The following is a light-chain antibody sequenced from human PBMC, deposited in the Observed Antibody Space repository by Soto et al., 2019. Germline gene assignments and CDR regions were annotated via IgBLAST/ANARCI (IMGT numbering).Light chain of an antibody. J-gene: IGKJ1*01. CDR3: QQYRSWPST. V-gene: IGKV3-15*01. Sequence: EIVVPTSPETLSVSTGERARRSARASQSVDISLAWYKQKHGQAPRLLIYGASTRATDMPGTFSGRGSGTEFTITISSLRNEDLEAYYCQQYRSWPSTFGKGTKGDIK. CDR1: QSVDIS. CDR2: GAS.